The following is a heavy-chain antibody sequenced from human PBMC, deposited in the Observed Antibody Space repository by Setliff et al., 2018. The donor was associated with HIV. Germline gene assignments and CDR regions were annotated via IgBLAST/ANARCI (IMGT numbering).Heavy chain of an antibody. V-gene: IGHV3-7*03. CDR1: GFTFSTSW. CDR3: ASSRPPDDSSGFLDH. CDR2: IKGDGSAH. D-gene: IGHD3-22*01. J-gene: IGHJ4*02. Sequence: GGSLRLSCAASGFTFSTSWMTWVRQAPGQGLEWVANIKGDGSAHYYVDSAKGRFTISRDNAKNSLYLQMNSLRADDTAIYYCASSRPPDDSSGFLDHWGQGTLVTVSS.